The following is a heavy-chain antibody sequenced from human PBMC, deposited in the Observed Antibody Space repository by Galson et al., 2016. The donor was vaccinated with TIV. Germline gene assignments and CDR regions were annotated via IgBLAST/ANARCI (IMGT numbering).Heavy chain of an antibody. CDR3: ARDRFGRYNRSLRISGMDV. CDR2: ISYDEAHE. Sequence: SLRLSCAASGFTFTPYAVHWVRQAPGRGLEWVAVISYDEAHEYYAKSVKGRVSISRDNSKNTLYLQMNSLRSEDTAVYYCARDRFGRYNRSLRISGMDVWGQGTTVIVSS. V-gene: IGHV3-30*04. CDR1: GFTFTPYA. J-gene: IGHJ6*02. D-gene: IGHD3-10*01.